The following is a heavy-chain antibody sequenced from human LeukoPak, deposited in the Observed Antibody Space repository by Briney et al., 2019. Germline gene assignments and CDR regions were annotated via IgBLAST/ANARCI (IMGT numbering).Heavy chain of an antibody. CDR3: ARESLEAGPGIAAAGTGLNYYYYYGMDV. J-gene: IGHJ6*02. CDR1: GDSVSSNSAA. Sequence: SQTLSLTCAISGDSVSSNSAAWNWIRQSPSRGLEWLGRTYNRSKWYNDYAVSVKSRISINPDTSKNQFSLQLNSVTPEDTAVYYRARESLEAGPGIAAAGTGLNYYYYYGMDVWGQGTLVTVSS. CDR2: TYNRSKWYN. D-gene: IGHD6-13*01. V-gene: IGHV6-1*01.